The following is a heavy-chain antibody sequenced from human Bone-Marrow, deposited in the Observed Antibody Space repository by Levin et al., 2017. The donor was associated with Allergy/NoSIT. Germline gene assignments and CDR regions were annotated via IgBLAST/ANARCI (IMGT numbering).Heavy chain of an antibody. CDR3: AKDLMTTVTMGLDY. CDR1: GFTFSSYG. J-gene: IGHJ4*02. D-gene: IGHD4-17*01. Sequence: GGSLRLSCAASGFTFSSYGMHWVRQAPGKGLEWVAVISYDGSNKYYADSVKGRFTISRDNAKNTLYLQMNSLRAEDTAVYYCAKDLMTTVTMGLDYWGQGTLVTVSS. V-gene: IGHV3-30*18. CDR2: ISYDGSNK.